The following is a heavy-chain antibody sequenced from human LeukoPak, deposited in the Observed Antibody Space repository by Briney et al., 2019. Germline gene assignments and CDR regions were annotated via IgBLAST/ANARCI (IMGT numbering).Heavy chain of an antibody. V-gene: IGHV3-21*04. CDR1: GFAFNTYS. D-gene: IGHD6-19*01. CDR3: ARVGGIAVAGEASDI. CDR2: ITTSSTSK. J-gene: IGHJ3*02. Sequence: GGSLRLSCAASGFAFNTYSMNWVRQAPGKGLQWVSSITTSSTSKYYADSVKGRFTISRDNAKNSLYLQMNSLRAEDTAVYYCARVGGIAVAGEASDIWGQGTMVTVSS.